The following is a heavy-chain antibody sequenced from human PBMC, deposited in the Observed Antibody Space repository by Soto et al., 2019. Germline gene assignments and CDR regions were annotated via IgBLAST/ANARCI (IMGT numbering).Heavy chain of an antibody. Sequence: SETLSLTCAVYGGSFSGYYWSWIRQPPGKGLEWIGEINHSGSTNYNPSLKSRVTISVDTSKNQFSLKLSSVTAADTAVYYCARALIAAAGTYYYYYYYMDVWGKGTTVTVSS. CDR2: INHSGST. D-gene: IGHD6-13*01. J-gene: IGHJ6*03. V-gene: IGHV4-34*01. CDR3: ARALIAAAGTYYYYYYYMDV. CDR1: GGSFSGYY.